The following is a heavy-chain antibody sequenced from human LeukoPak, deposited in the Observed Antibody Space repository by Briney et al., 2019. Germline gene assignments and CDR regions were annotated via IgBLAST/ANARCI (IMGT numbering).Heavy chain of an antibody. V-gene: IGHV4-59*01. CDR2: IYDRGSP. CDR3: ASALGTIRFLEWFHFDY. D-gene: IGHD3-3*01. CDR1: GGSISNDY. J-gene: IGHJ4*02. Sequence: PLETLSLTCTASGGSISNDYWSWIRQSPGKGLEWIGYIYDRGSPKYNPSLKSRVTISVDTSKNQFSLKLSSVTAADTAVYYCASALGTIRFLEWFHFDYWGQGTLVTVSS.